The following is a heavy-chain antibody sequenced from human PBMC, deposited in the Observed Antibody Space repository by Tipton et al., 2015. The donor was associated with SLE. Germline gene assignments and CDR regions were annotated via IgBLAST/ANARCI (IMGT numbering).Heavy chain of an antibody. Sequence: RSLRLSCAASGFSFNSFGMHWVRQAPGKGLEWVAVISHDGKNENYADSVKGRITVSRDNSKNTVSLVMNSLRAEDTAVYYCARAGSSGYYWYFDLWGRGTLVTVSS. V-gene: IGHV3-30*03. CDR3: ARAGSSGYYWYFDL. J-gene: IGHJ2*01. CDR1: GFSFNSFG. D-gene: IGHD3-22*01. CDR2: ISHDGKNE.